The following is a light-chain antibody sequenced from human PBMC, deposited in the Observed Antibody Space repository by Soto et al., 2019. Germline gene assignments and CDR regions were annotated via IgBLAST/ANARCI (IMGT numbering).Light chain of an antibody. CDR1: NVGSRS. CDR2: YDS. Sequence: SYELTQPPSVSVAPGETARISCGGNNVGSRSVHWYQQKPGQAPFLVIYYDSDRPSGIPERFSGSNSGNAATLIISSVEAGDEADYYCQVWEATGDQVVFGGGTQLTVL. J-gene: IGLJ2*01. CDR3: QVWEATGDQVV. V-gene: IGLV3-21*01.